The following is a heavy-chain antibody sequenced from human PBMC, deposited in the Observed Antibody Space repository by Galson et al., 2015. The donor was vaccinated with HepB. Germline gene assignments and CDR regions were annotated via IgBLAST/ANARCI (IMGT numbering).Heavy chain of an antibody. CDR2: IIPLFGTT. V-gene: IGHV1-69*13. CDR1: GGIFSNDG. J-gene: IGHJ5*01. Sequence: SVKVSCKASGGIFSNDGISWVRQAPGQGLEYMGGIIPLFGTTNYVQKFQGKVTLTADESTSTAYMELTGLRSDDTAVYYCARCLGDSYDSRGWFDSWGQGTLVTVSS. CDR3: ARCLGDSYDSRGWFDS. D-gene: IGHD3-22*01.